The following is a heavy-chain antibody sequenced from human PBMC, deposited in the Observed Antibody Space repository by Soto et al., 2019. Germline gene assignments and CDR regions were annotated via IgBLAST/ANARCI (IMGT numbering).Heavy chain of an antibody. CDR1: GFTFSSYS. J-gene: IGHJ3*02. Sequence: GGSLRLSCAASGFTFSSYSMNWVRQAPGKGLEWVSAISGSGGSTYYADSVKGRFTISRDNSKNTLYLQMNSLRAEDTAVYYCARCRGGDLEAFDIWGQGTMVTVSS. CDR2: ISGSGGST. V-gene: IGHV3-23*01. CDR3: ARCRGGDLEAFDI. D-gene: IGHD3-10*01.